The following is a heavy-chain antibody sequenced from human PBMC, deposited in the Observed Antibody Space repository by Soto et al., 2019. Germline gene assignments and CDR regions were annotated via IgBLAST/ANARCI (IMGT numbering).Heavy chain of an antibody. V-gene: IGHV3-73*01. J-gene: IGHJ3*02. CDR1: GFTFSGSA. Sequence: EVQLVDSGGGLVQPGGSLKLSCAASGFTFSGSAIHWVRQASGKGLEWVGRIRNKANSHATTYAASVKGRFTISRDDSRNTAYLQMNSLKTGDTAVYYCTRTTVISYAFDIWGQGTLVTVSS. CDR3: TRTTVISYAFDI. D-gene: IGHD4-4*01. CDR2: IRNKANSHAT.